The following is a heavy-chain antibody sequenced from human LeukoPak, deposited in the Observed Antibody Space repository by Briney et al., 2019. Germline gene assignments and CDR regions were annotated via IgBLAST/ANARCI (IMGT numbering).Heavy chain of an antibody. D-gene: IGHD3-9*01. CDR3: AGAYYDILTGYGTDAFDI. V-gene: IGHV1-3*01. J-gene: IGHJ3*02. CDR1: GGTFSSYA. CDR2: INAGNGNT. Sequence: ASVKVSCKASGGTFSSYAISWVRQAPGQGLEWMGWINAGNGNTKYSQKFQGRVTITRDTSASTAYMELSSLRSEDTAVYYCAGAYYDILTGYGTDAFDIWGQGTMVTVSS.